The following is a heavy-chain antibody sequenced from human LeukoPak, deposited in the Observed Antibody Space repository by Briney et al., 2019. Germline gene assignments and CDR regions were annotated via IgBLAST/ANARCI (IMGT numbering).Heavy chain of an antibody. Sequence: SETLSLTCTVSGVSINSYYWTWIRQPPGKGLEWIGNIYNSGNTNYNPSLKSRVTISVDTSKNQFSLKLNSVTAADTAVYYCARESGSYLWRSWLNPWGQGTLVTVSS. J-gene: IGHJ5*02. D-gene: IGHD3-16*01. CDR3: ARESGSYLWRSWLNP. V-gene: IGHV4-59*01. CDR1: GVSINSYY. CDR2: IYNSGNT.